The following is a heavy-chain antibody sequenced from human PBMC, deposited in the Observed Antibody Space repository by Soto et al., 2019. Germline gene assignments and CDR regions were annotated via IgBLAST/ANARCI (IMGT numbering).Heavy chain of an antibody. J-gene: IGHJ4*02. CDR3: AKGPTLVFPQLGN. D-gene: IGHD2-2*01. CDR2: ISGGATST. Sequence: EVQLLESGGGLVQPGGSLRLSGAASGFTFSNFAMSWVRQAPGTGLEWVSDISGGATSTYYADIVKGRFTISRDNSKNTLSLQMNGLRVEDTALYYCAKGPTLVFPQLGNWGPGTLVTVSP. CDR1: GFTFSNFA. V-gene: IGHV3-23*01.